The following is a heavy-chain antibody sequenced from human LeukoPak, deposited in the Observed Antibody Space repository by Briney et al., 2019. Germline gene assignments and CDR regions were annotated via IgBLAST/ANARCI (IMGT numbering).Heavy chain of an antibody. Sequence: SETLPLTCAVSGGSISSGGYSWSWIRQPPGKGLEWIGYIYHSGSTYYNPSLKSRVTISVDRSKNQFSLKLSSVTAADTAVYYCARGVVGARFDYWGQGTLVTVSS. D-gene: IGHD1-26*01. CDR1: GGSISSGGYS. CDR3: ARGVVGARFDY. CDR2: IYHSGST. V-gene: IGHV4-30-2*01. J-gene: IGHJ4*02.